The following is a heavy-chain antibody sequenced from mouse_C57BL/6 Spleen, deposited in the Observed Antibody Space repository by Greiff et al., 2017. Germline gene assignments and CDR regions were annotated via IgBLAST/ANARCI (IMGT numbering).Heavy chain of an antibody. J-gene: IGHJ4*01. D-gene: IGHD1-1*01. Sequence: QVQLQQSGAELVKPGASVKMSCKASGYTFTSYWITWVKQRPGQGLEWIGDIYPGSGSTNYNEKFKSKATLTVDTSSSTAYMQLSSLTSEDSAVYYCARGGSYRYAMDYWGQGTSVTVSS. CDR2: IYPGSGST. CDR3: ARGGSYRYAMDY. V-gene: IGHV1-55*01. CDR1: GYTFTSYW.